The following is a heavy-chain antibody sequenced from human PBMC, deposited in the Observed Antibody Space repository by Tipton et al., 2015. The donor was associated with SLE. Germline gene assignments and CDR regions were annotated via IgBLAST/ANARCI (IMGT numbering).Heavy chain of an antibody. J-gene: IGHJ4*02. Sequence: LRLSCTVSGGSISSGGYYWSWIRQPPGKGLEWIGSIYYSGSTYYNPSLKSRVTISVDTSKNQFSLKLSSVTAADTAVYYCARSLGYDSSLGYWGQGTLVTVSS. CDR1: GGSISSGGYY. CDR2: IYYSGST. V-gene: IGHV4-39*07. CDR3: ARSLGYDSSLGY. D-gene: IGHD3-22*01.